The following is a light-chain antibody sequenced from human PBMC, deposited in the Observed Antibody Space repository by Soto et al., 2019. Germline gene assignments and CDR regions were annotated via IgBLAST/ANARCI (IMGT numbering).Light chain of an antibody. CDR1: QSLDYN. Sequence: EIVMTQSPATLSVSLGERATLSCRAGQSLDYNLASYQQKPGQAPRLLIYGASARATGVPARFSGSGSETEFTLTISSVQSEDCAVYFCQQYSHRPPYTFGQGTKLEIK. J-gene: IGKJ2*01. CDR2: GAS. CDR3: QQYSHRPPYT. V-gene: IGKV3-15*01.